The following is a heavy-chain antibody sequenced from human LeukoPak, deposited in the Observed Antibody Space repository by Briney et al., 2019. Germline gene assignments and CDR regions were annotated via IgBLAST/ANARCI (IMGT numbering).Heavy chain of an antibody. J-gene: IGHJ4*02. CDR2: IGSDGTKK. CDR1: GFIYSDHA. V-gene: IGHV3-30*04. CDR3: ARQMTSTRLFDS. D-gene: IGHD5/OR15-5a*01. Sequence: GGSLRLSCVASGFIYSDHAFHWVRQSPDKGLEWVALIGSDGTKKYYADSVQGRFTVSRENSKNTLFLQMNTVRADDTAVYFCARQMTSTRLFDSWGQGTLVTVSS.